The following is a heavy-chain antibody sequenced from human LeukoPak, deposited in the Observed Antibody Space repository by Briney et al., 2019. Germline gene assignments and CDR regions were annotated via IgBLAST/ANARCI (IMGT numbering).Heavy chain of an antibody. V-gene: IGHV3-74*01. J-gene: IGHJ3*02. CDR2: INTDGSST. Sequence: TGGSLRLSCAASGFTFSSYWMHWVRQAPGKGLVWVSHINTDGSSTSYADSVKGRFTISRDNAKNTLYLQMNSLRAEDTAVYYCAKASGYQLHYDAFDIWGQGTMVTVSS. D-gene: IGHD2-2*01. CDR1: GFTFSSYW. CDR3: AKASGYQLHYDAFDI.